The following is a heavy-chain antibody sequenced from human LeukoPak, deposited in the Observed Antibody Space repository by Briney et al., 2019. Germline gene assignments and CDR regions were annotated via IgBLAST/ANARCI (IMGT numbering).Heavy chain of an antibody. CDR3: ARAELLNYYYYYMDV. V-gene: IGHV1-3*01. D-gene: IGHD1-26*01. J-gene: IGHJ6*03. Sequence: ASVKVSCKASGYTFTSYAMHWVRQAPGQRLEWMGWINAGNGNTKYSQEFQGRVTITRDTSASTAYMELSSLRSDDTAVYYCARAELLNYYYYYMDVWGKGTTVTVSS. CDR2: INAGNGNT. CDR1: GYTFTSYA.